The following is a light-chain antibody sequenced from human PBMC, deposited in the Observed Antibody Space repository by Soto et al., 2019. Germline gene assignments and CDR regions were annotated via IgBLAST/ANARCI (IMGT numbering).Light chain of an antibody. CDR3: MQALQTPYT. J-gene: IGKJ2*01. CDR1: QSLLHRNGYNF. V-gene: IGKV2-28*01. Sequence: DIVMTQSPPSLPVTPGEPASIACRSTQSLLHRNGYNFLSWYLQKPGQSPQLLIFLGSNRASGVPGRFSASGSGTDFTLNISRVEAGDVGVYYCMQALQTPYTFGQGTKLEIK. CDR2: LGS.